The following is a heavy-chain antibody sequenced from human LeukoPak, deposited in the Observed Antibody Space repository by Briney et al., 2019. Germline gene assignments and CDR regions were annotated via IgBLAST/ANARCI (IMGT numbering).Heavy chain of an antibody. CDR2: IIPLFGTA. D-gene: IGHD3-3*01. Sequence: GASVKVSCKASGGTFSTYSISWVRQAPGQGLEWMGGIIPLFGTADYAQMFQDRVTITADESTTTAYMELTSLRSEDTAVYYCARDEKGFDFWSGYIDYWGQGTLVTVSS. V-gene: IGHV1-69*13. J-gene: IGHJ4*02. CDR1: GGTFSTYS. CDR3: ARDEKGFDFWSGYIDY.